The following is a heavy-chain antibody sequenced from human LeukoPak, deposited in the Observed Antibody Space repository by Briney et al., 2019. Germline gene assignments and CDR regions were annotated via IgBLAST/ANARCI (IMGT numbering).Heavy chain of an antibody. D-gene: IGHD3-22*01. Sequence: PSETLSLTCAVYGGSFSGYYWSWIRQPPGKGLEWIGEINHSGSTNYNPSLKSRVTISVDTSTTQFSLKLSSVTAADTAVYSCARGRGVLADYYDSSGPYFDYWGEGTLVTVSS. CDR3: ARGRGVLADYYDSSGPYFDY. V-gene: IGHV4-34*01. J-gene: IGHJ4*02. CDR2: INHSGST. CDR1: GGSFSGYY.